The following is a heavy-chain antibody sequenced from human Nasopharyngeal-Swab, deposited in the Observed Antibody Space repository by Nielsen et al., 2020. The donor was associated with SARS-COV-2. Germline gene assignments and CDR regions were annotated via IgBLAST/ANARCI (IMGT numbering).Heavy chain of an antibody. CDR2: INSDGSST. CDR3: ARELTPERFLEWLGPATYGLDV. Sequence: GGSLRLSCAASGFTFSSYWMHWVRQAPGKGLVWVSRINSDGSSTSYADSVKGRFTISRDNAKNTLYLQMNSLRAEDTAVYYCARELTPERFLEWLGPATYGLDVWGQGTTVTVSS. D-gene: IGHD3-3*01. CDR1: GFTFSSYW. V-gene: IGHV3-74*01. J-gene: IGHJ6*02.